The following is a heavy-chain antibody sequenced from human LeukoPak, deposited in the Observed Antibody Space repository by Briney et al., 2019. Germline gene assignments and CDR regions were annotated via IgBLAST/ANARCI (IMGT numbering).Heavy chain of an antibody. J-gene: IGHJ4*02. CDR3: ARAFDY. CDR2: ISSSNTM. Sequence: PGGSLRLSCAASGFTFSSYEMNWVRQAPGKGLEWVSYISSSNTMYYADSVKGRFTISRDNAKNSLYLQMNSLRDEDTAVYYCARAFDYWGQGTLVAVSS. V-gene: IGHV3-48*03. CDR1: GFTFSSYE.